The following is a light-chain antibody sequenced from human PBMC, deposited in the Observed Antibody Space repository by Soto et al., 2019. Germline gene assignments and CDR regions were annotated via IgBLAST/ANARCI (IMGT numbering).Light chain of an antibody. CDR2: DAS. J-gene: IGKJ5*01. CDR1: QSVTSS. CDR3: QQYKNWPPIT. Sequence: EIVMTQSPATLSLSPGERATLSCRASQSVTSSLAWYQQKPGQAPRLLIYDASTRATGIAARFSGGGSGTEFNLTISSLQSEDVAVYYCQQYKNWPPITFGQGTRLEIK. V-gene: IGKV3D-15*01.